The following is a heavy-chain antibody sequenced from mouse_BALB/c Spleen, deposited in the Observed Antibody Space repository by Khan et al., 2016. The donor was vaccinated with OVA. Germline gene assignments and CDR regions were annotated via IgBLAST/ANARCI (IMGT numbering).Heavy chain of an antibody. V-gene: IGHV1S41*01. CDR1: GYTFTSYW. CDR2: IGPGSSNA. D-gene: IGHD1-1*01. J-gene: IGHJ4*01. Sequence: DLVKPGASVKLSCKASGYTFTSYWINWIKQRPGQGLEWIGRIGPGSSNAYYNDMFKGMATLTVDTSSNTAYIQLSSLSSEASAVFFCARENYYGRVCYAMDYWGQGASVTVSA. CDR3: ARENYYGRVCYAMDY.